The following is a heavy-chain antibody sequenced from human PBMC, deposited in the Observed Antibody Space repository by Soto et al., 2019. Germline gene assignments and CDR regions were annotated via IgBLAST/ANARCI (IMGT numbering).Heavy chain of an antibody. D-gene: IGHD3-22*01. V-gene: IGHV5-51*01. J-gene: IGHJ4*02. CDR2: IYPGDSNT. Sequence: GESLKISCKGSGFTFTNYWIAWVRQMPGKGLEWMGIIYPGDSNTRYSPSFQGQVTISADKSISTAFLQWSSLKASDTAMYYCARHPNYYDSSGYYYSDYWGQGTMVTVSS. CDR1: GFTFTNYW. CDR3: ARHPNYYDSSGYYYSDY.